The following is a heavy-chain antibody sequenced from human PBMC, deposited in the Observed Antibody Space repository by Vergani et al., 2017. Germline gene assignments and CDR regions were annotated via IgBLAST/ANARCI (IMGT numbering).Heavy chain of an antibody. D-gene: IGHD1-7*01. J-gene: IGHJ6*03. CDR2: IYWNDDQ. CDR1: GFSLNTRGVS. CDR3: VYMKAGCGTTGCFYPFYYYYYMDV. V-gene: IGHV2-5*04. Sequence: QITLMESGPTLVKPTQTLTLSCTFSGFSLNTRGVSVAWIRQPPGKALDWLALIYWNDDQHYSPSLNNRVTITKDTSKHKVVLKMTNMDYVYTGTYYCVYMKAGCGTTGCFYPFYYYYYMDVWVKGTTVTVSS.